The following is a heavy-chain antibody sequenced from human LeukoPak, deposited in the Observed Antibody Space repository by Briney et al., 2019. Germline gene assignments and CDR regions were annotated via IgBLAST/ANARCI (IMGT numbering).Heavy chain of an antibody. Sequence: GGSLRLSGAASGFTLSNSLMHWVRQVPGKGLVWVSRVAPDGNTDYADSVKGRFTISRDNAKNTMYLEMNSLRVEDTAVYRCARDLRGPHDIWGQGTLVTVSS. V-gene: IGHV3-74*01. CDR2: VAPDGNT. J-gene: IGHJ4*02. D-gene: IGHD3-10*01. CDR3: ARDLRGPHDI. CDR1: GFTLSNSL.